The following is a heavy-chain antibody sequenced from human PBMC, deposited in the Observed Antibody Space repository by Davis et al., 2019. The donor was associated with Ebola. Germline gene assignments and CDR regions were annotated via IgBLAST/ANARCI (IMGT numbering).Heavy chain of an antibody. D-gene: IGHD1-20*01. J-gene: IGHJ4*02. CDR3: ARVYNWGFDF. Sequence: GESLKISCAASGFSFTSYSMHWVRQAPGKGLEWVAYISRGYTYYAESVKGRFTISRDSAKDSLYLHMDSLRDDDTAVYCCARVYNWGFDFWGQGTLVTVSS. CDR2: ISRGYT. V-gene: IGHV3-48*02. CDR1: GFSFTSYS.